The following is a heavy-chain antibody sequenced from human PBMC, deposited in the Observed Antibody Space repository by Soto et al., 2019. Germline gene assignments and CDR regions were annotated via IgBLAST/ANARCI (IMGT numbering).Heavy chain of an antibody. Sequence: QVQLVESGGGVVQPGTSLRLSCVGSGSTFRSYVIHWVRQAPGKGLEWVALTSYEGSNNCYGDSVKGRFTIARDNSRNTVELQMASLRLEDTALDYCARWGTRGGLDVWGQGARVSVSS. CDR1: GSTFRSYV. D-gene: IGHD3-16*01. CDR3: ARWGTRGGLDV. J-gene: IGHJ5*02. V-gene: IGHV3-33*05. CDR2: TSYEGSNN.